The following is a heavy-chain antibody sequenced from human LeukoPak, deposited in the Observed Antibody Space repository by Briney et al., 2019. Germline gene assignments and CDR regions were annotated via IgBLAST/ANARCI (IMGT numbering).Heavy chain of an antibody. D-gene: IGHD4-23*01. CDR3: ATDYGGRYFDY. CDR2: IKQDGSDK. V-gene: IGHV3-7*03. CDR1: GFTFSSFW. Sequence: GGSLRLSCAASGFTFSSFWMSWVRQAPGKGLEWVANIKQDGSDKNYVDSVKGRFTISRDNAKNSLYLQMNSLRAEDTAIYYCATDYGGRYFDYWGQGTLVTVSS. J-gene: IGHJ4*02.